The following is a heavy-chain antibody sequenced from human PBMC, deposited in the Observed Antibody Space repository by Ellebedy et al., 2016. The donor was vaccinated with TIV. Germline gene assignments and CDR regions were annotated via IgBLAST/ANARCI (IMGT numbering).Heavy chain of an antibody. CDR3: ARHLFVVVPAALGWFDP. J-gene: IGHJ5*02. V-gene: IGHV4-39*01. CDR1: GGSISSSSYY. Sequence: SETLSLTXTVSGGSISSSSYYWGWIRQPPGKGLEWIGSIYYSGSTYYNPSLKSRVTISVDTSKNQFSLKLSSVTAADTAVYYCARHLFVVVPAALGWFDPWGQGTLVTVSS. CDR2: IYYSGST. D-gene: IGHD2-2*01.